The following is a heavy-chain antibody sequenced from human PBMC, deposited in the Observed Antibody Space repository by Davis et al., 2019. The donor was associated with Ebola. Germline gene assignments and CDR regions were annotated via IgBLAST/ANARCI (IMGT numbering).Heavy chain of an antibody. V-gene: IGHV3-30*18. CDR3: AKGTYSVH. CDR2: ISYDGSNK. CDR1: GFTFDDYA. D-gene: IGHD6-13*01. Sequence: GESLKISCAASGFTFDDYAMHWVRQAPGKGLEWVAVISYDGSNKYYADSVKGRFTISRDNSKNTLYLQMNSLRAEDTAVYYCAKGTYSVHWGQGTLVTVSS. J-gene: IGHJ4*02.